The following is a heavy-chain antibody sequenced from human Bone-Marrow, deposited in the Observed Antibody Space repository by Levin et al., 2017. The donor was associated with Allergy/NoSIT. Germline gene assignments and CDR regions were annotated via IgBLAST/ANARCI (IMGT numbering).Heavy chain of an antibody. CDR3: ARDPPLYGGDSGSDY. CDR1: GYVFTAYY. V-gene: IGHV1-2*02. J-gene: IGHJ4*02. CDR2: INPNSGGT. D-gene: IGHD4-23*01. Sequence: ASVKVPCKASGYVFTAYYIHWVRQAPGQGLEWVGWINPNSGGTGSAEKFQGRVTMTTDPSINTVYVELSGLRSDDTAFYYCARDPPLYGGDSGSDYWGQGTLVTVSS.